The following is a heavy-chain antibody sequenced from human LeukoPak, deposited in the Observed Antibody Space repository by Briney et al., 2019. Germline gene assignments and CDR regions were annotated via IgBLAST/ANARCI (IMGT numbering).Heavy chain of an antibody. J-gene: IGHJ4*02. D-gene: IGHD2-21*01. CDR2: IKQDGSEL. V-gene: IGHV3-7*01. CDR1: GFTFDTYW. CDR3: ARDRGDSLFGY. Sequence: QTGGSLRLSCAASGFTFDTYWMSWVRQAPGRGLEGVANIKQDGSELYYVDSVKGRFTISRDNAKNSLYLQLNRLRAEDTAVYYCARDRGDSLFGYWRQGTLVTVSS.